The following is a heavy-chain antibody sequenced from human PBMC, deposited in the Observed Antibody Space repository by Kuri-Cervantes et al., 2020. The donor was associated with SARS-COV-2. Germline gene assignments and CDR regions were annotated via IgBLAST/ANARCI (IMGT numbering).Heavy chain of an antibody. CDR2: LDTSGST. J-gene: IGHJ4*02. CDR3: GKVSWLQLWRRYSDS. CDR1: GVPVTGGTCS. Sequence: SQTLSLTCAVSGVPVTGGTCSWAWIRQPAGKGLEWIGHLDTSGSTTYNPSLRGRVTISLDPSNNQVSLRLTSATAADTAVYYCGKVSWLQLWRRYSDSWGQGTLVTVSS. V-gene: IGHV4-61*09. D-gene: IGHD5-24*01.